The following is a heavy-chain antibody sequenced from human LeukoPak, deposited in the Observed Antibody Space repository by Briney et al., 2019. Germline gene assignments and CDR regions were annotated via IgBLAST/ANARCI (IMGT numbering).Heavy chain of an antibody. CDR1: GYTFTTYD. CDR3: ARGASRSFDT. D-gene: IGHD6-6*01. CDR2: MNPNSGNT. Sequence: ASVKVSCKASGYTFTTYDINWVRQAPGQGLEWMGWMNPNSGNTGYALKFQGRVTITRHTSLSTAYMELSSLRSEDTAVYYCARGASRSFDTWGQGTLVTVSS. V-gene: IGHV1-8*03. J-gene: IGHJ4*02.